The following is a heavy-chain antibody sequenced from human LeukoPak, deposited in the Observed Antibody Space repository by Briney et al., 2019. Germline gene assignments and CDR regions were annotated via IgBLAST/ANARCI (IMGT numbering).Heavy chain of an antibody. CDR3: ARGRSKVVVVPAATVDY. J-gene: IGHJ4*02. V-gene: IGHV1-2*02. D-gene: IGHD2-2*01. CDR2: INPNSGGT. Sequence: ASVKVSCKASGYTFTGYYMHWVRQAPGQGLERMGWINPNSGGTNYAQKFQGRVTMTRDTSISTAYMELSRLRSDDTAVYYCARGRSKVVVVPAATVDYWGQGTLVTVSS. CDR1: GYTFTGYY.